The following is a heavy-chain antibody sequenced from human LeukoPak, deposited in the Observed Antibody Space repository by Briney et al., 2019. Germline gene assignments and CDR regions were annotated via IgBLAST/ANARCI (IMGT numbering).Heavy chain of an antibody. D-gene: IGHD6-19*01. V-gene: IGHV3-30*18. J-gene: IGHJ6*02. CDR3: AKDIRGWYYYYYGMDV. CDR1: GFTFSSYG. Sequence: GRSLRLSCAASGFTFSSYGMHWVRQAPGKGLEWVAVISYDGSNKYYADSVKGRFTISRDNSKNTLYLQMNSLRAEDTAVYYCAKDIRGWYYYYYGMDVWGQGTTVTVSS. CDR2: ISYDGSNK.